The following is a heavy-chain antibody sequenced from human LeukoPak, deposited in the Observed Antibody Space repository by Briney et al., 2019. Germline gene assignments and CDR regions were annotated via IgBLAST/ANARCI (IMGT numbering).Heavy chain of an antibody. CDR3: ARDRDYDFWSGYYTADYYYYYYYMDV. Sequence: ETLCLTCTVSGGSISSYYWSWIRQPPGKGLEWIGYIYNSGSTNYNPARKSRVTISVAMSKNDFSLKLSSVTAADTAVYYCARDRDYDFWSGYYTADYYYYYYYMDVWGKGCSLSVSS. CDR2: IYNSGST. V-gene: IGHV4-59*12. D-gene: IGHD3-3*01. J-gene: IGHJ6*03. CDR1: GGSISSYY.